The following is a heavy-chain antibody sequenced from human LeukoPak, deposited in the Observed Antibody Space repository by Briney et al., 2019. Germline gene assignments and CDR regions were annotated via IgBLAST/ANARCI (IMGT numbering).Heavy chain of an antibody. CDR2: ISSKPYGGTT. D-gene: IGHD3-22*01. CDR1: GFTFDDYA. J-gene: IGHJ4*02. CDR3: TRDLRGSSGFYYGFGDS. Sequence: PGRSLRLSCTTSGFTFDDYAMSWFRQAPGKGLEWVAFISSKPYGGTTEYAASVKGRFTISRDNSKSIAYLQMNSLKTEDTAVYFCTRDLRGSSGFYYGFGDSWGQGTLVTVPS. V-gene: IGHV3-49*03.